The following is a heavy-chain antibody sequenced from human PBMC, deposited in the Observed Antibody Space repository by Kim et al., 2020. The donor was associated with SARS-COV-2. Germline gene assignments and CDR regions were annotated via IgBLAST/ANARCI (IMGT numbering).Heavy chain of an antibody. CDR3: ARDPHFGVVIGNWFDP. Sequence: SLKSRVTMSVDTSKNQFSLKLSSVTAADTAVYYCARDPHFGVVIGNWFDPWSQGTLVTVSS. J-gene: IGHJ5*02. D-gene: IGHD3-3*01. V-gene: IGHV4-4*07.